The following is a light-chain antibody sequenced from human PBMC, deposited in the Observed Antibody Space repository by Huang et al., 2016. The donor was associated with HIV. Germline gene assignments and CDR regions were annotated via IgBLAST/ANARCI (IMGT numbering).Light chain of an antibody. CDR3: QQLKTYPIT. CDR2: AAS. Sequence: IQLTQSPSSLSASVGDRVTITCLASQGIGRYLVWYQQKPGKAPKLLIYAASTLQSGVPSRFSGSGSGTDFTLTISSLQPEDFATYYCQQLKTYPITFGPGTQVDIK. J-gene: IGKJ3*01. V-gene: IGKV1-9*01. CDR1: QGIGRY.